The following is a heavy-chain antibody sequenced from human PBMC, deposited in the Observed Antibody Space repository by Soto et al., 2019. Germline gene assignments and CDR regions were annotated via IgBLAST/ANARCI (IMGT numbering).Heavy chain of an antibody. CDR1: VRPVSIGGYY. CDR3: ARDRKQLVTGWFDP. J-gene: IGHJ5*02. V-gene: IGHV4-31*03. D-gene: IGHD6-13*01. CDR2: IYYSGST. Sequence: NPSETLCVTCTISVRPVSIGGYYWSWIRQHPGKGLEWIGYIYYSGSTYYNPSLKSRVTISVDTSKNQFSLKLSSVTAADTAVYYCARDRKQLVTGWFDPWGQGTMVTVSS.